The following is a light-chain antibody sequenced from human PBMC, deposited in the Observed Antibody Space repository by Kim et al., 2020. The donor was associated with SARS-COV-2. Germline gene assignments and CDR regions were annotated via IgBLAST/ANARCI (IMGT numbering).Light chain of an antibody. J-gene: IGKJ4*01. Sequence: VAPGERATLPCRATQTVSSNLAWYQQKPGQAPRLLIYGASTRATGIPARFSGSGSGTEFTLTISSLQSEDFAVYYCHQYNNWPLTFGGGTKVEIK. V-gene: IGKV3-15*01. CDR3: HQYNNWPLT. CDR2: GAS. CDR1: QTVSSN.